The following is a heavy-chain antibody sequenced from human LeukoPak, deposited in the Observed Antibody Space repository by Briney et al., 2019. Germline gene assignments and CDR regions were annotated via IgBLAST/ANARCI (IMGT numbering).Heavy chain of an antibody. D-gene: IGHD3-22*01. V-gene: IGHV3-30*02. CDR1: GFTFSSYG. J-gene: IGHJ4*02. Sequence: GGSLRLSCAASGFTFSSYGIHWVRQAPGKGLEWVAFIRFDGSNKYYADSVKGRFTISRDNSKTTLYLQMNSLRAEDTAVSYCAKDQSPYYYDSSGPFDYWGQGTLVTVSS. CDR2: IRFDGSNK. CDR3: AKDQSPYYYDSSGPFDY.